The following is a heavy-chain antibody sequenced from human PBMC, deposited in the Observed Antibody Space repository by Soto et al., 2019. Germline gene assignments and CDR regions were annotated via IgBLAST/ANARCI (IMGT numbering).Heavy chain of an antibody. CDR2: INHSGST. J-gene: IGHJ6*03. Sequence: SETLSLTCAVYGGSFSGYYWSWIRQPPGKGLEWIGEINHSGSTNYNPSLKSRVTISVDTSKNQFSLKLSSVTAADTAVYYCAGVAHYDILTGSTYYMDVWGKGTTVTVSS. D-gene: IGHD3-9*01. CDR1: GGSFSGYY. V-gene: IGHV4-34*01. CDR3: AGVAHYDILTGSTYYMDV.